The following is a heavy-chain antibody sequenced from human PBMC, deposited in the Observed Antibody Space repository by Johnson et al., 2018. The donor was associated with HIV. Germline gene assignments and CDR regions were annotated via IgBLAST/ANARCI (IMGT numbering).Heavy chain of an antibody. CDR1: GFTFSGSA. V-gene: IGHV3-73*01. Sequence: VQLVESGGGLVQPGGSLKVSCEASGFTFSGSAMHWVRQASGKGLEWVGLIRSRANNYATAYGASVQGRFTISRDDSKNTAYLQINSLRAEDTAVYYCARGLTGEQVDIWGQGTMVTVSS. CDR3: ARGLTGEQVDI. D-gene: IGHD3-16*01. J-gene: IGHJ3*02. CDR2: IRSRANNYAT.